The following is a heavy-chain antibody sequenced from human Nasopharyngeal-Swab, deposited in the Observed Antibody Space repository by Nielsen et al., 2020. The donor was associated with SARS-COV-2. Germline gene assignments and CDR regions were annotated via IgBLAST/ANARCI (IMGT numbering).Heavy chain of an antibody. CDR2: ISSSGSTI. V-gene: IGHV3-48*03. D-gene: IGHD3-22*01. Sequence: GESLKISCAASGFTFSSYAMSWVRQAPGKGLEWVSAISSSGSTIYYADSVEGRFTISRDNAKNSLYLQMNSLRAEDTAVYYCARGLDSSGYYYPGFQHWGQGTLVTVSS. CDR1: GFTFSSYA. CDR3: ARGLDSSGYYYPGFQH. J-gene: IGHJ1*01.